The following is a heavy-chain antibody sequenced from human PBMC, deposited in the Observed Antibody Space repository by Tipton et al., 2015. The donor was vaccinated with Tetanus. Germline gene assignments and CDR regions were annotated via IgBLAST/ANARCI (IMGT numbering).Heavy chain of an antibody. Sequence: TLSLTCTISGGSISGHYWNWVRQNPGKGLEWLGYIFSGGTTFYSPSLNGRVSMSLDTSKNLFALRLASVTAADTAVYYCARDRHPYRISGAFRGNDALDIWGPGALVTVSS. D-gene: IGHD1-26*01. CDR2: IFSGGTT. V-gene: IGHV4-31*03. CDR1: GGSISGHY. CDR3: ARDRHPYRISGAFRGNDALDI. J-gene: IGHJ3*02.